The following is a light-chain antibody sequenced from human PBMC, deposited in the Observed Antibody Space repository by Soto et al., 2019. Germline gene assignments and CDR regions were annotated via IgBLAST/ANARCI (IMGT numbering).Light chain of an antibody. Sequence: ENVLTQSPGTLSLSPGEKAPLSCRASQSVSSSSLAWYQQRPGQAPRLLIYGTSSRATGIPDRFSGSGSGTDFTLTISRLEPEDFAVYFCQRYGSSPLITFGQGTRLE. CDR3: QRYGSSPLIT. V-gene: IGKV3-20*01. CDR2: GTS. CDR1: QSVSSSS. J-gene: IGKJ5*01.